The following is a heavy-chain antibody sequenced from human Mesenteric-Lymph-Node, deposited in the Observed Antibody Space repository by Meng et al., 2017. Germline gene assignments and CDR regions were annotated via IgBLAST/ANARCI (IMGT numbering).Heavy chain of an antibody. V-gene: IGHV4-34*01. D-gene: IGHD1-1*01. Sequence: QVHLQPVGAGQLKPSEPLTLTCAVKGGSLSGAYWNWIRQPPGKGLEWIGEINHGGSPSYNPSLKSRVTISIDTSKNQLSLMLSSVTAADTAVYYCARRPTGIDYWGQGTLVTVSS. CDR3: ARRPTGIDY. CDR2: INHGGSP. CDR1: GGSLSGAY. J-gene: IGHJ4*02.